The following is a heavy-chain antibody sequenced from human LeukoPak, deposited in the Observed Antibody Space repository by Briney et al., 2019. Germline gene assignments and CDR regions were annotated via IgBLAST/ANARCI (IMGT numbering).Heavy chain of an antibody. V-gene: IGHV5-51*01. CDR1: GSNFTSYW. J-gene: IGHJ3*02. D-gene: IGHD2-15*01. CDR2: IYPGDSDT. Sequence: KPGASLQISCEGAGSNFTSYWSGWGRPLGGKGVEWMGIIYPGDSDTRDSPSFQGQVTISADKSISTAYLQWSSLKASDTAMYYCACSGGSWVTDAFDIWGQGTMVTVSS. CDR3: ACSGGSWVTDAFDI.